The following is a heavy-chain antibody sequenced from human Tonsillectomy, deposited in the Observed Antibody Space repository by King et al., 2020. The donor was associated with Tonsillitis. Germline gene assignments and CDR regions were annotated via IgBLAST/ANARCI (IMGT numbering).Heavy chain of an antibody. CDR2: IVVGSGNT. J-gene: IGHJ5*02. CDR3: AARNYYASSGYYNWFDP. Sequence: QLVESGPEVKKPGTSAKVSCKASGFIFTSSVMQWVRQARGQRLEWIGWIVVGSGNTNYAQKFQERVTITRDMSTSTAYMDLSGLRSEDTAVYYCAARNYYASSGYYNWFDPWGQGTLVTVSS. CDR1: GFIFTSSV. D-gene: IGHD3-22*01. V-gene: IGHV1-58*02.